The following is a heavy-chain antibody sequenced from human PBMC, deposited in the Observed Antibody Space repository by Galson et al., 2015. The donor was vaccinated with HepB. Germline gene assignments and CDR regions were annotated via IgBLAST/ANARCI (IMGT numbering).Heavy chain of an antibody. J-gene: IGHJ5*02. CDR2: IDAGGRT. Sequence: SLRLSCAVSGFSASRTHMNWFRQAPEKGLDWVSTIDAGGRTYHAESVKGRFTISRDNSENTVFFQMNNLRVEDTAVYYCTGGGASDHWGQGTLVTVSS. CDR3: TGGGASDH. D-gene: IGHD3-10*01. V-gene: IGHV3-66*01. CDR1: GFSASRTH.